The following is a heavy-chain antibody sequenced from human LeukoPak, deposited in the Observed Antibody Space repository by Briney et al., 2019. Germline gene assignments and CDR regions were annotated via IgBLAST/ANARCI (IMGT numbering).Heavy chain of an antibody. CDR3: AKGTGYSSTWYFDY. Sequence: GGSLRLSCAVSGFTFDDYAMHWVRQAPGKGLEWVSGISWNSGNIGYADSVKGRFTISRDNAKNSLYLQMNSLRAEDTALYYCAKGTGYSSTWYFDYWGQGTLVTVSS. V-gene: IGHV3-9*01. D-gene: IGHD6-13*01. J-gene: IGHJ4*02. CDR2: ISWNSGNI. CDR1: GFTFDDYA.